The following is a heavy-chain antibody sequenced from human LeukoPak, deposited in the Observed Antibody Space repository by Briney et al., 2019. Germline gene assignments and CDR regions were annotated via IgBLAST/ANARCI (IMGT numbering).Heavy chain of an antibody. J-gene: IGHJ4*02. Sequence: SETLSLTCTVSGGSISSSSHYWGWIRQPPGKGLEWIGSIYYSGTTYYNPSLKSRVTISVDTSKNQFSLKLSSVTAADTAVYYCARAPRYSSSWYTPSFFDYWGQGTLVTVSS. D-gene: IGHD6-13*01. CDR2: IYYSGTT. CDR1: GGSISSSSHY. V-gene: IGHV4-39*07. CDR3: ARAPRYSSSWYTPSFFDY.